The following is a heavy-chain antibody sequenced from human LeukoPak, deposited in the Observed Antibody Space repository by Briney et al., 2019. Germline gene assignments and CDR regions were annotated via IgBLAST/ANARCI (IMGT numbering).Heavy chain of an antibody. CDR3: ARGGGIPDPDYYYYYMDV. J-gene: IGHJ6*03. Sequence: SETLSLTCIVSGGSISSYYWSWIRQPAGKGLEWIGRIYSSGRSNYNASLKSRVSISLDTSKNQCSLKLSSVTAADTAVYYCARGGGIPDPDYYYYYMDVWGKGTTVTVSS. V-gene: IGHV4-4*07. CDR1: GGSISSYY. CDR2: IYSSGRS. D-gene: IGHD2-2*02.